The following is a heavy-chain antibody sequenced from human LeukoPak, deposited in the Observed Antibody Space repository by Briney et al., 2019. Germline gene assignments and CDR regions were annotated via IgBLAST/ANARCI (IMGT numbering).Heavy chain of an antibody. CDR3: ARLTDYLVDSVIGY. Sequence: SVNVSCKASGGTFSRYALSWVRHAPGLGLEWMGRIIPMIGITNYAQSFQGRVTITADKTTSTAYMELSSLRAEDTAVYYCARLTDYLVDSVIGYWGQGTLITVSS. CDR1: GGTFSRYA. J-gene: IGHJ1*01. D-gene: IGHD1-14*01. CDR2: IIPMIGIT. V-gene: IGHV1-69*04.